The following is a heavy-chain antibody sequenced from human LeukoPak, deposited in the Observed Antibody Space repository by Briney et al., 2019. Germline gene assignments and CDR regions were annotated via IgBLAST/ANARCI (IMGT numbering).Heavy chain of an antibody. CDR2: ISYDGSNK. J-gene: IGHJ4*02. V-gene: IGHV3-30*03. Sequence: GGSLRLSCAASGFTFSSYGMHWVRQAPGKGLEWVAVISYDGSNKYYADSVKGRFTISRDNAKNTLFLQMNSLSAEDTALYYCAREILAPGKTHDYWGQGTLVTVSS. CDR3: AREILAPGKTHDY. CDR1: GFTFSSYG.